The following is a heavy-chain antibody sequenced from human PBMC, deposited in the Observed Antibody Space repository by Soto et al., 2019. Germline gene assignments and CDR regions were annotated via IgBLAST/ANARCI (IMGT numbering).Heavy chain of an antibody. CDR3: AREGASGFGMDV. Sequence: ETLSLTCNVSGGSIRSYYWSWIRQPAGKALEWIGRIYTSWTANYNPSLKSRATILVDTSKNQFSLKLSSVTAADTAVYYCAREGASGFGMDVWGQGTTVTVSS. V-gene: IGHV4-4*07. D-gene: IGHD1-26*01. CDR2: IYTSWTA. J-gene: IGHJ6*02. CDR1: GGSIRSYY.